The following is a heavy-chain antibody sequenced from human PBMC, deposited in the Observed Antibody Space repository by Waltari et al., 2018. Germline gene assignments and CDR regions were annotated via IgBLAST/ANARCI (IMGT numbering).Heavy chain of an antibody. CDR1: GYDFSTYW. J-gene: IGHJ6*03. Sequence: ELQLVQSGAEVKKPGESLRISCEGSGYDFSTYWITWVRHIPGKGLEWMGRIDPSDSYTNYSPSFRGHVTISVDRSISTAYIQWSGLRASDTAIYYCARTSTRDFYYMDVWGKGTTVTVSS. D-gene: IGHD1-1*01. CDR3: ARTSTRDFYYMDV. V-gene: IGHV5-10-1*01. CDR2: IDPSDSYT.